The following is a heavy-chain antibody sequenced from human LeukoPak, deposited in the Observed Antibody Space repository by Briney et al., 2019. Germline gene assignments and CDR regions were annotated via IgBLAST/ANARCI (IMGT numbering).Heavy chain of an antibody. J-gene: IGHJ4*02. CDR1: GFTFSSYG. CDR3: AKDASSWYLYFDY. CDR2: ISGSGGST. D-gene: IGHD6-13*01. Sequence: GGSLRLSCGASGFTFSSYGMTWVRQAPGKGLEWVSAISGSGGSTYYADSVKGRFTISRDNSKNTLYLQMNSLRAEDTAVYYCAKDASSWYLYFDYWGQGTLVTVSA. V-gene: IGHV3-23*01.